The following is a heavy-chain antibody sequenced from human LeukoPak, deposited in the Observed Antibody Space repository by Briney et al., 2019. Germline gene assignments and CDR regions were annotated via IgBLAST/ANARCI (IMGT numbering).Heavy chain of an antibody. Sequence: ASVKVSCKASGYTFTSYGISWVRQAPGQGLEWMGWISAYNGNTNYAQNLQGRVTLTTDTSTSTAYMELRSLRSDDTAVYYCARTQDVTYYYYYMDVWGKGTTVTVSS. CDR2: ISAYNGNT. V-gene: IGHV1-18*01. CDR3: ARTQDVTYYYYYMDV. J-gene: IGHJ6*03. D-gene: IGHD2-21*02. CDR1: GYTFTSYG.